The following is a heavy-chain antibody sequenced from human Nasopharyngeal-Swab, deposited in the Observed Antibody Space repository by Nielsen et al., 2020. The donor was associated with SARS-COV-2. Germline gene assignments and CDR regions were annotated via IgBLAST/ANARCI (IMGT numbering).Heavy chain of an antibody. CDR3: AREVPYSGHDDAFDL. CDR2: ISTTTATI. Sequence: GESLKISCAASGFTFSSYIMNWVRQAPGKGLEWISYISTTTATIYYADSVKGRFTISRDNAKNSLYLQMNSLRAEDTAVYYCAREVPYSGHDDAFDLWGQGTMVTVSS. D-gene: IGHD5-12*01. V-gene: IGHV3-48*04. J-gene: IGHJ3*01. CDR1: GFTFSSYI.